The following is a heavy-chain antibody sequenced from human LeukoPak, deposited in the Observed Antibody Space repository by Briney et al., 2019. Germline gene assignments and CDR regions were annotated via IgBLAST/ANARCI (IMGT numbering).Heavy chain of an antibody. Sequence: AASVKVSCKTSGYTFTSSGITWVRQAPGQGLEWMGWIKGYNGDTAYAQMFQGRFSMTTDTSTSTSSMELSGLRSDDTAVYYCARSGHCSGSACYSEGIDFWGQGTLVTVSS. CDR3: ARSGHCSGSACYSEGIDF. CDR2: IKGYNGDT. J-gene: IGHJ4*02. CDR1: GYTFTSSG. V-gene: IGHV1-18*01. D-gene: IGHD2-21*01.